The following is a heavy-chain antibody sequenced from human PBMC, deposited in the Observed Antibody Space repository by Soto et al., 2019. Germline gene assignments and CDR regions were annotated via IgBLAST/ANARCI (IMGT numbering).Heavy chain of an antibody. CDR3: AYSSTPFDY. V-gene: IGHV3-23*01. D-gene: IGHD6-13*01. J-gene: IGHJ4*02. CDR1: GFTFSNYA. CDR2: IRGSATTT. Sequence: PGGSLRLSCVASGFTFSNYAMSWVRQAPGKGLEWVSAIRGSATTTYYADSVKGRFTISRDNSKNTLYLQMNSLRAEDTAVYYCAYSSTPFDYWGQGTLVTVSS.